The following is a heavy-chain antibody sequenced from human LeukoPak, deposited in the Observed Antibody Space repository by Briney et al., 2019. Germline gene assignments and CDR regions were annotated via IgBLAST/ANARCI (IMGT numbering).Heavy chain of an antibody. CDR1: GFSFSSYW. J-gene: IGHJ4*01. D-gene: IGHD4-17*01. V-gene: IGHV3-74*01. CDR3: ARDLGVTTY. CDR2: INHDGTTT. Sequence: GGSLRLSCVASGFSFSSYWMHWVRQVPGQGLVWVSRINHDGTTTNYAGSVKGRFTISRDNAKNTLYLQMGSLRVEDTAVYYCARDLGVTTYWGRGTPVTVSP.